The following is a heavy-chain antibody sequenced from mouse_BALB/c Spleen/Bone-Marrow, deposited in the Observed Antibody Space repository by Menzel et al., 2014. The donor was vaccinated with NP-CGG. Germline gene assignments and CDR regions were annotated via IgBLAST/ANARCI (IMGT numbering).Heavy chain of an antibody. CDR2: ISDGGSYT. CDR3: ARTYRPFALDY. J-gene: IGHJ4*01. D-gene: IGHD2-14*01. Sequence: DVKLVESGGGLVKPGGSLKLSCAASGFTFSDYYMYWVRQTPEKRLEWVATISDGGSYTDYPGSVKGRFTVSRDNAKNNLYLQMSSLKSEDTAMYFCARTYRPFALDYWGQGTSVTVSS. CDR1: GFTFSDYY. V-gene: IGHV5-4*02.